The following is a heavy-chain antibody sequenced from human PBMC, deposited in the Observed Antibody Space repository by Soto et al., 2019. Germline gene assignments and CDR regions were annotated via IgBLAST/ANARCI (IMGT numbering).Heavy chain of an antibody. CDR3: AVHCSTSSCSX. D-gene: IGHD2-2*01. J-gene: IGHJ4*02. Sequence: EVQLSESGGGLVQPGGSLRVSCAASGFTFSTYAMSWVRQAPGKGLEWVSAIGGSAESAYYGDSVKGRFTISRDHSKNTVYLQMNSLRAEDTAVYYCAVHCSTSSCSXWGXGXXVTVSS. CDR1: GFTFSTYA. V-gene: IGHV3-23*01. CDR2: IGGSAESA.